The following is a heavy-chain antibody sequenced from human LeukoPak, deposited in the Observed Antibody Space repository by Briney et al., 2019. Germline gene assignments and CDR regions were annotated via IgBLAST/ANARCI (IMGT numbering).Heavy chain of an antibody. CDR1: GFTFSAYW. D-gene: IGHD3-3*01. CDR3: ARNTHITIFGVVIIPDAFDI. Sequence: GGSLRLSCAASGFTFSAYWMSWVRQAPGKGLEWVANIKQDGSERKYVDSVKGRFTISRDNAKNSLYLQMNSLRAEDTAVYYCARNTHITIFGVVIIPDAFDIWGQGTMVTVSS. V-gene: IGHV3-7*01. CDR2: IKQDGSER. J-gene: IGHJ3*02.